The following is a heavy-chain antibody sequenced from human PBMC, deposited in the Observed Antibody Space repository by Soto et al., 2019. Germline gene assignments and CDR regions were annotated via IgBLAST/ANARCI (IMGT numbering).Heavy chain of an antibody. CDR2: ISAYNGNT. CDR1: GYTFTSYG. CDR3: AWRAVAYPNDAFDI. D-gene: IGHD6-19*01. Sequence: ASVEVSCKASGYTFTSYGSSWVRQAPGQGLEWMGWISAYNGNTNYAQKLQGRVTMTTDTSTGTAYMELRSLRSDDTAVYYCAWRAVAYPNDAFDIWGQGTMVTVSS. J-gene: IGHJ3*02. V-gene: IGHV1-18*01.